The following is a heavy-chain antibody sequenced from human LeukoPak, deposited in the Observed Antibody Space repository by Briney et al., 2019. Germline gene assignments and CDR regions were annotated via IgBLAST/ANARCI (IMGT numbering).Heavy chain of an antibody. D-gene: IGHD6-19*01. CDR3: ARVGSSGWHEDYYFDY. V-gene: IGHV1-18*01. CDR2: ISAYNGNT. Sequence: GTAVKVSCKASGYTFTSYGISWVRQAPGQGLEWMGWISAYNGNTNYAQMLQGRVTMTTDTFTSTAYMELRSLRSDDTAVYYCARVGSSGWHEDYYFDYWGQGTLVTVSS. CDR1: GYTFTSYG. J-gene: IGHJ4*02.